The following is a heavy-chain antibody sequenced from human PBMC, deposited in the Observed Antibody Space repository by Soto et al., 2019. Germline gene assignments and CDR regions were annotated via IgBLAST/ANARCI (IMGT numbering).Heavy chain of an antibody. D-gene: IGHD6-19*01. CDR1: GFIFSSYT. CDR2: ITYDGSNQ. J-gene: IGHJ4*02. Sequence: QVQLVESGGGVVQPGRSLRLSCAASGFIFSSYTMHWVRQAPGKGLEWVGVITYDGSNQYYADSVKGRFTSSRDNSRNTLYLQMNSLSAEDTAVYYCARDQQWLVRFYFDFWGQGTLVTVSS. CDR3: ARDQQWLVRFYFDF. V-gene: IGHV3-30-3*01.